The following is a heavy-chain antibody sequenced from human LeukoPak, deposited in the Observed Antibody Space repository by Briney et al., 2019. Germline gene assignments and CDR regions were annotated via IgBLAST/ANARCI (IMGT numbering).Heavy chain of an antibody. CDR1: GGSISSGSYY. D-gene: IGHD3-9*01. J-gene: IGHJ5*02. V-gene: IGHV4-61*02. Sequence: SETLSLTCTVSGGSISSGSYYWSWIRQPAGKGLEWIGRIYTSGSTNYNPSLKSRVTISVDTSKNQFSLKLSSVTAADTAVYYCARESCHFDWLLYNWFDPWGQGTLVTVSS. CDR3: ARESCHFDWLLYNWFDP. CDR2: IYTSGST.